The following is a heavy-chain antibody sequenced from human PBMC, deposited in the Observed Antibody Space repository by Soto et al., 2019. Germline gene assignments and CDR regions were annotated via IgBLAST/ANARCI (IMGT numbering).Heavy chain of an antibody. Sequence: GSLRLSCAASGFTFSSYSMNWVRQAPGKGLEWVSSISSSSSYIYYADSVKGRFTISRDNAKNSLYLQMNSLRAEDTAVYYCAISYYDILTGYLYWGQGTLVTVSS. V-gene: IGHV3-21*01. D-gene: IGHD3-9*01. CDR2: ISSSSSYI. J-gene: IGHJ4*02. CDR3: AISYYDILTGYLY. CDR1: GFTFSSYS.